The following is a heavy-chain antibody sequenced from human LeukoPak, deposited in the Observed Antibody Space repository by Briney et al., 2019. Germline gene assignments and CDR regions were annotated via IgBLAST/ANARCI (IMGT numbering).Heavy chain of an antibody. J-gene: IGHJ5*02. CDR1: GYTFTGYY. V-gene: IGHV1-2*02. D-gene: IGHD3-10*01. CDR2: INPNSGGT. CDR3: ARELRRFAQFDP. Sequence: ASVKVSCKASGYTFTGYYMHWVRRAPGQGLEWMGWINPNSGGTNYAQKFQGRVTMTRDTSISTAYMELSRLRSDDTAVYYCARELRRFAQFDPWGQGTLVTVSS.